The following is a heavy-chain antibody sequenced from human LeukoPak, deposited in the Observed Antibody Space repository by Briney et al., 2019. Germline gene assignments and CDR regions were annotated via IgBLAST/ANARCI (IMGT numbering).Heavy chain of an antibody. D-gene: IGHD1-1*01. J-gene: IGHJ4*02. CDR2: IIPIFGTA. V-gene: IGHV1-69*13. CDR1: GGTFSSYA. Sequence: GASVKVSCKASGGTFSSYAISWVRQAPGQGLEWMGGIIPIFGTANYAQKFQGRVTITADESTSTAYMELSSLRSEDTAVYYCATDPGTTGTDMVYWGQGTLVTVSS. CDR3: ATDPGTTGTDMVY.